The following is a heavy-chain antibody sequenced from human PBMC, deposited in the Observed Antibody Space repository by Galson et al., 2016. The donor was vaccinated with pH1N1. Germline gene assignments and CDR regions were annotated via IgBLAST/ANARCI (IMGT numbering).Heavy chain of an antibody. D-gene: IGHD4-11*01. CDR3: ARSRDFSFDY. V-gene: IGHV3-30*03. CDR2: ISKDGNNV. Sequence: SLRLSCAASGFIFSDHWMSWVRQAPGKGLECVALISKDGNNVYYADSVKGRFTISRDSSNNTLYLQMNSLRTEDTAIYYCARSRDFSFDYWGQGALVTVAS. J-gene: IGHJ4*02. CDR1: GFIFSDHW.